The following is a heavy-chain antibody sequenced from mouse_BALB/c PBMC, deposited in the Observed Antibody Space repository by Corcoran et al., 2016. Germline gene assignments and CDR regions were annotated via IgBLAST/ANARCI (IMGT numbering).Heavy chain of an antibody. V-gene: IGHV14-3*02. CDR3: ANWDWYFDV. D-gene: IGHD4-1*01. CDR2: FDPANGNT. Sequence: EDQLQQSGAELVKPGASVKLSCTASGFNIKDTYMHWVKQRPEQGLEWIGRFDPANGNTKYDPKFQGKATITADTSSNTAYLQLSSLTSEDTAVYYCANWDWYFDVWGAGTTVTVSS. J-gene: IGHJ1*01. CDR1: GFNIKDTY.